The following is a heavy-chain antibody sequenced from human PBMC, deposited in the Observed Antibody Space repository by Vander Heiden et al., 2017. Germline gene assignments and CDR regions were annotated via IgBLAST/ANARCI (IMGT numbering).Heavy chain of an antibody. J-gene: IGHJ2*01. CDR2: IWYDGSNK. V-gene: IGHV3-33*01. Sequence: QVQLVESGGGVVQPGRSLRLSCAASGFTFSSYGMHWVRQAPGKGLEWVAVIWYDGSNKYYADSVKGRFTISRDNSKNTLYLQMNSLRAEDTAVYYCASAERDKYWYFDLWGRGTLVTVSS. D-gene: IGHD2-15*01. CDR1: GFTFSSYG. CDR3: ASAERDKYWYFDL.